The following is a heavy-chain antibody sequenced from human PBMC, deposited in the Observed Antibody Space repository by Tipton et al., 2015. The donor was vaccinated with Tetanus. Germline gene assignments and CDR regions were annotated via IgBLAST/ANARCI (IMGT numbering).Heavy chain of an antibody. CDR3: ARDPNSSGWYPAYCDL. CDR2: ISYDGSSE. D-gene: IGHD6-19*01. V-gene: IGHV3-30*03. Sequence: RSLRLSCAASGFTFSSYGMHWVRQAPGKGLEWVAVISYDGSSEYYADSVKGRFTISRDNSKNTLFLQMSSLRPEDTALYYCARDPNSSGWYPAYCDLWGQGTLVSVSS. J-gene: IGHJ4*02. CDR1: GFTFSSYG.